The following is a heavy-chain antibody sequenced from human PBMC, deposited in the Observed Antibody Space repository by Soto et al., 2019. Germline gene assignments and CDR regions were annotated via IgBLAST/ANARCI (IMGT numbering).Heavy chain of an antibody. J-gene: IGHJ4*02. CDR2: MYNSGSA. CDR3: ARHGAIYSNSWYDFDY. V-gene: IGHV4-59*08. CDR1: GGNLSSYD. Sequence: PLEPLCHTSTVAGGNLSSYDGSWIRQPPGKGLEWVGYMYNSGSANYNPSLKSRVTISVDMSQNQFSLKLTSVTAADTAVYYCARHGAIYSNSWYDFDYWGQGTLVTVSS. D-gene: IGHD5-18*01.